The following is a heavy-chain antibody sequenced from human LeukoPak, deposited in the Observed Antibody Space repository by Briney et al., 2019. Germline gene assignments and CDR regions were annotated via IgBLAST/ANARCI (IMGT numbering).Heavy chain of an antibody. Sequence: PSETLSLTCAVSGGSISSGGYSWSWIRQPPGKGLEWIRYIYHSGSTYYNPSLKSRVTISVDRSKNQFSLKLSSVTAADTAVYYCARAQIMITFGGVIVNAFDIWGQGTMVTVSS. V-gene: IGHV4-30-2*01. D-gene: IGHD3-16*02. CDR3: ARAQIMITFGGVIVNAFDI. J-gene: IGHJ3*02. CDR1: GGSISSGGYS. CDR2: IYHSGST.